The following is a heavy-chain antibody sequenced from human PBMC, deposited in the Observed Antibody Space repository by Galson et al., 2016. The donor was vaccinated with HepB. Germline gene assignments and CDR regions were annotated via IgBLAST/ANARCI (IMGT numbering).Heavy chain of an antibody. CDR1: GFTFSRYA. Sequence: SLRLSCAASGFTFSRYAMSWVRQAPGKGLEWVSVIRCSGDRKYYADSVKGRFIISRDNSKNTVYLQMNSLRVEDTAVYYCAKDLDIVVVPSALDYWGQRTLLTVSS. CDR3: AKDLDIVVVPSALDY. J-gene: IGHJ4*02. V-gene: IGHV3-23*01. CDR2: IRCSGDRK. D-gene: IGHD2-2*01.